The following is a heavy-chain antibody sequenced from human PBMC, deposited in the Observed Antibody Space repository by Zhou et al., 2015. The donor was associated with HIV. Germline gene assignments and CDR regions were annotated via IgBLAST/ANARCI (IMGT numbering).Heavy chain of an antibody. D-gene: IGHD1-26*01. CDR1: GFTFTSSA. CDR3: AATGGKDSGSYLGYYFDY. Sequence: QLVQSGAEVKKPGSSVKVSCKASGFTFTSSAVQWVRQARGQRLEWIGWIVVGSGNTNYAQKFQERVTITRDMSTSTAYMELSSLRSEDTAVYYCAATGGKDSGSYLGYYFDYWGQGTLVTVSS. CDR2: IVVGSGNT. V-gene: IGHV1-58*01. J-gene: IGHJ4*02.